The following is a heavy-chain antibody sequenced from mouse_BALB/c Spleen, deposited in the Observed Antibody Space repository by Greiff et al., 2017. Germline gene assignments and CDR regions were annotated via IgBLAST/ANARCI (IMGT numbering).Heavy chain of an antibody. Sequence: EVKLMESGGGLVKPGGSLKLSCAASGFTFSSYAMSWVRQTPEKRLEWVATISSGGSYTYYPDSVKGRFTISRDNAKNTLYLQMSSLRSEDTAMYYCARSTMITTGDYWGQGTTLTVSS. J-gene: IGHJ2*01. CDR2: ISSGGSYT. D-gene: IGHD2-4*01. CDR3: ARSTMITTGDY. CDR1: GFTFSSYA. V-gene: IGHV5-9-3*01.